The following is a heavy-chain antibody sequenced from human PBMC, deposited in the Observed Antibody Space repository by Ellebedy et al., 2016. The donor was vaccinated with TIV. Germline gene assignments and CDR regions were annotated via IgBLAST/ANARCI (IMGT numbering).Heavy chain of an antibody. CDR3: ARGTEYYDSSGYYYFFDY. CDR1: GGSISSSNW. D-gene: IGHD3-22*01. J-gene: IGHJ4*02. V-gene: IGHV4-4*02. Sequence: MPSETLSLTCAVSGGSISSSNWWSWVRQPPGKGLEWIGEIYHSGSTNYNPSLKSRVTISVDKSKNQFSLKLSSVTAADTAVYYCARGTEYYDSSGYYYFFDYWGQGTLVTVSS. CDR2: IYHSGST.